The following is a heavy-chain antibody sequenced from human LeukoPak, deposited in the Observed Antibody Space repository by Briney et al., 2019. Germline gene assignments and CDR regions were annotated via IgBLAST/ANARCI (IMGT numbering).Heavy chain of an antibody. V-gene: IGHV3-48*02. CDR2: ISSSSSTI. CDR1: GXTFSSYS. D-gene: IGHD4/OR15-4a*01. Sequence: GGSLRLSCAASGXTFSSYSMNWVRQAPGKGLEWVSYISSSSSTIYYADSVKGRSTISRDNAKNSLYLQMNSLRDEDTAVYYCARDLYGVLPYFDYWGQGTLVTVSS. CDR3: ARDLYGVLPYFDY. J-gene: IGHJ4*02.